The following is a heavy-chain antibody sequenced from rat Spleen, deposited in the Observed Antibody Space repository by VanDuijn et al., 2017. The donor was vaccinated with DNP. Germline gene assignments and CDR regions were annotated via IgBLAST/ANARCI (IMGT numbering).Heavy chain of an antibody. D-gene: IGHD1-10*01. Sequence: EVQLVESGGGLVQPGRSLKLSCAASGFTVSDYYMAWIRQAPKKGLEWVASISYEGSSAYYGDSVKGRFTISRDNAKSTLYLQMNSLRSEDTATYYCAKANNPFDYWGQGTLVTVSS. J-gene: IGHJ3*01. CDR3: AKANNPFDY. CDR1: GFTVSDYY. CDR2: ISYEGSSA. V-gene: IGHV5-22*01.